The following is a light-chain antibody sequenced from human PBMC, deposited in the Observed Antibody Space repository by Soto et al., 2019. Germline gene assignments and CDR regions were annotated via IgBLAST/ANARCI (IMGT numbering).Light chain of an antibody. V-gene: IGKV3-15*01. CDR3: QQYNNWPST. Sequence: EIVMTQSPATLSVSPGERATLSCRASQSVSSNLAWYQQKPGQAPRLLFYGASTRATGIPARFSGSGCGAEFTLTISSLQSEDFAVYYCQQYNNWPSTFGQGTKMDIK. CDR1: QSVSSN. CDR2: GAS. J-gene: IGKJ1*01.